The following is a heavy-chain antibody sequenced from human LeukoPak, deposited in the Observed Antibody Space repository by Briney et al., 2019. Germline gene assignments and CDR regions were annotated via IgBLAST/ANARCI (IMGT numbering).Heavy chain of an antibody. CDR1: GYTFTSYG. J-gene: IGHJ4*02. CDR3: ARGVAATDYPDY. V-gene: IGHV1-18*04. CDR2: INAYNGNT. D-gene: IGHD2-15*01. Sequence: ASVKVSCKASGYTFTSYGISWVRQAPGQGLEWMGWINAYNGNTNYAQKFQGRVTMTTDTSTNTAYMELRSLRSDDTAVYYCARGVAATDYPDYWGQGTLVTVSS.